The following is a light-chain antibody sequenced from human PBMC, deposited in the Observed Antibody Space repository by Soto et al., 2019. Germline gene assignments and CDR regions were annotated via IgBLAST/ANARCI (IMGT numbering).Light chain of an antibody. CDR3: QQYDDLPTYT. Sequence: DLQMTQSPSSLSASVGDRVTITCQASQDISNYLNWYQQKPGKAPKLLIYRASNLETGVPSRFSGSGSGTDFTLTISSLQSEDFATYYCQQYDDLPTYTFGQGTKVDIK. CDR1: QDISNY. V-gene: IGKV1-33*01. J-gene: IGKJ2*01. CDR2: RAS.